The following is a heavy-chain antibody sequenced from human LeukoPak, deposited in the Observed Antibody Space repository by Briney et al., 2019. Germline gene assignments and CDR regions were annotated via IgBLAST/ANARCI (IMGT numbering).Heavy chain of an antibody. CDR1: GYTFTSYG. Sequence: ASVKVSCKASGYTFTSYGISWVRQAPGQGLEWMGWISPYIGNTNDAQKHQRRVTMTTDTSTSTASLEVGSLRAGDPAVCYCVRDKDCCSARCYSGMNIDYGGWGHRTMVT. J-gene: IGHJ4*01. V-gene: IGHV1-18*01. CDR3: VRDKDCCSARCYSGMNIDYGG. D-gene: IGHD2-2*01. CDR2: ISPYIGNT.